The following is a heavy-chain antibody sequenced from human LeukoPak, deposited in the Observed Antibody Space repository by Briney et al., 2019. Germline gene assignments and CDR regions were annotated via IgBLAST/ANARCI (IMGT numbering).Heavy chain of an antibody. D-gene: IGHD1-1*01. V-gene: IGHV3-66*02. CDR3: ARSPYNWNDSPYYMDV. CDR2: IYSGGRT. J-gene: IGHJ6*03. CDR1: RFTVRSNY. Sequence: GGSLRLSCAASRFTVRSNYMSSVGPAAGKGLGGGSVIYSGGRTYYADAVKGRFTISRDNSKNTLYLQMNSLRAEDTAVYYCARSPYNWNDSPYYMDVWGKGTTVTVSS.